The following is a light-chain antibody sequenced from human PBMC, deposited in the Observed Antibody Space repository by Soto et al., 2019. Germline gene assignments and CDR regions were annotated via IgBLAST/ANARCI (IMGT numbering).Light chain of an antibody. Sequence: DTLMTQSPANLSLSPGDTATLCCRARQSISTNLAWYQQKLGQAPGLLIYGASTRPSGVPSRFSGSGSGTEFTLPISSLQSEDFAVYYCQQYHNWPPITFGQGTRLEIK. CDR2: GAS. CDR1: QSISTN. V-gene: IGKV3D-15*01. CDR3: QQYHNWPPIT. J-gene: IGKJ5*01.